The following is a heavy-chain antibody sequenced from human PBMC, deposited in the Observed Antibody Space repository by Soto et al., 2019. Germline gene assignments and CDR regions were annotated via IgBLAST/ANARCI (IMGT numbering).Heavy chain of an antibody. CDR1: GASISSYC. V-gene: IGHV4-59*08. J-gene: IGHJ4*02. Sequence: PSETLSLTCTFSGASISSYCLSWIRQPPGKGLEWIGYIYYSGSTSYNPSLNSRVTMSVDASKNQFSLQLSSVTAADTAVYYCVRHYGVSWWGQGTLVTVSS. CDR2: IYYSGST. CDR3: VRHYGVSW. D-gene: IGHD2-8*01.